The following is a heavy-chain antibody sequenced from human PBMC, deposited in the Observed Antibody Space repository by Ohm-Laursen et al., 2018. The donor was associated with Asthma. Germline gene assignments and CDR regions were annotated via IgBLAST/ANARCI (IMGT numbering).Heavy chain of an antibody. CDR1: GFTFRSYA. Sequence: SLRLSCSASGFTFRSYAMHWVRQAPGKGLEWVAVMSYDGSLKYYADSVNGRFTISKDDSRDTLYLQMNSLRPDDTAVYFCARDSMDWYSPSLDLWGQGTLVTVSS. J-gene: IGHJ5*02. V-gene: IGHV3-30-3*01. CDR2: MSYDGSLK. CDR3: ARDSMDWYSPSLDL. D-gene: IGHD3/OR15-3a*01.